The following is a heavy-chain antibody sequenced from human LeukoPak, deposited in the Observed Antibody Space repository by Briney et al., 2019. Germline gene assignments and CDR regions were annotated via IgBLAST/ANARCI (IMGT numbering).Heavy chain of an antibody. CDR2: ISSSGSTI. CDR3: ARGRVTMIVVVSPPVD. V-gene: IGHV3-11*04. J-gene: IGHJ4*02. CDR1: GFTFSDYY. D-gene: IGHD3-22*01. Sequence: GGSLRLSCAASGFTFSDYYMSWIRQAPGKGLEWVSYISSSGSTIYYADSVKGRFTISRDNAKNSLYLQMNSLRAEDTAVYYCARGRVTMIVVVSPPVDWGQGTLVTVSP.